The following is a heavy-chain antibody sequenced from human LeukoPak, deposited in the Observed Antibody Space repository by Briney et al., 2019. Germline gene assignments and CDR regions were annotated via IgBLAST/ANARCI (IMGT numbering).Heavy chain of an antibody. V-gene: IGHV3-23*01. D-gene: IGHD6-13*01. Sequence: PGGCLRLSCVASGFTFSSYAMSWVRQAPGKGLEWVSAICGSGGSTYYADSVKGRFTISRDNSKNTLYLQMISLRAEDTAVYYCAKDFYPGGSWDSFDIWGQGTMVTVSS. J-gene: IGHJ3*02. CDR1: GFTFSSYA. CDR2: ICGSGGST. CDR3: AKDFYPGGSWDSFDI.